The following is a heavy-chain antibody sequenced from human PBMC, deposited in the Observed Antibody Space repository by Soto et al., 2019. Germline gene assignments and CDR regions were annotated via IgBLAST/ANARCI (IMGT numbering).Heavy chain of an antibody. Sequence: QVQLQQWGAGLLKPSETLSLTCAVYGGSFSGYYWTWIRQPPGTGLEWIGEINHSGSTNYNPSLKNRVTISVDTSMNQFSLKLTSVTAADTAVYYCARDKITGLFDYWGQGTLVTVSS. D-gene: IGHD2-8*02. CDR2: INHSGST. CDR1: GGSFSGYY. V-gene: IGHV4-34*01. CDR3: ARDKITGLFDY. J-gene: IGHJ4*02.